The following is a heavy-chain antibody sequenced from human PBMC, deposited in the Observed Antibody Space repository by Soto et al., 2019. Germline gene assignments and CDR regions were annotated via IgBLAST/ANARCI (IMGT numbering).Heavy chain of an antibody. J-gene: IGHJ3*02. Sequence: EVQLVESGGGLVKPGGSLRLSCAASGFTFSSYSMNWVRQAPGKGLEWVSSISSSSSYIYYADSVKGRFTISRDNAKNSLYLQMNSLRAEDTAVYYCARSQYYYDSSGYDNPFDIWGQGTMVTVAS. CDR2: ISSSSSYI. CDR1: GFTFSSYS. D-gene: IGHD3-22*01. CDR3: ARSQYYYDSSGYDNPFDI. V-gene: IGHV3-21*01.